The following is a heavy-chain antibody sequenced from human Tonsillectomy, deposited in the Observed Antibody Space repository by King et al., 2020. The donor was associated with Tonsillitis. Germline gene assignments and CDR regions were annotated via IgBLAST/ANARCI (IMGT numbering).Heavy chain of an antibody. D-gene: IGHD3-3*02. CDR2: LSAYNGNT. V-gene: IGHV1-18*01. CDR1: GYTFTSYG. Sequence: VQLVESGAEVKKPGASVKVSCKASGYTFTSYGISWVRQAPGQGLEWRGWLSAYNGNTNYAQKLQGRVTMTTDTSTSTAYMELRSLRSDDTAVYYCVRDHIRGSNCFDPWGQGTLVTVSS. J-gene: IGHJ5*02. CDR3: VRDHIRGSNCFDP.